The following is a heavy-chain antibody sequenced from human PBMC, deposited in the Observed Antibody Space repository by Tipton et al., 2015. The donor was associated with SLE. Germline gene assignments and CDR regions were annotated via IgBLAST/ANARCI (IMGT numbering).Heavy chain of an antibody. V-gene: IGHV3-66*02. J-gene: IGHJ4*02. CDR3: ARDLKGRVGIVDY. Sequence: PRLSCAASGFTVSSNYMNWVRQGPGKGLEWLSIIYSGGSTYYTDSVRGRFTISRDNSKNALYLQMNSLRVEDTAVYYCARDLKGRVGIVDYWGQGTLVTVAS. CDR1: GFTVSSNY. D-gene: IGHD2-21*01. CDR2: IYSGGST.